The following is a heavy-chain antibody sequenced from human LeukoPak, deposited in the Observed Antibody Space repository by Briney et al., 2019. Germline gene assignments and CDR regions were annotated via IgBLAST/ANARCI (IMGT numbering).Heavy chain of an antibody. V-gene: IGHV3-7*01. J-gene: IGHJ6*03. CDR2: INQDGGTT. Sequence: GGSLRLSCAASGFTFSSLWMSWVRQAPGRGPEWVANINQDGGTTYYVASVKGRFTISRDNATNSLSLQMSSLRAEDTAVYYCTKDRQGPNQYHMDVWGKGTTVTVSS. CDR3: TKDRQGPNQYHMDV. CDR1: GFTFSSLW.